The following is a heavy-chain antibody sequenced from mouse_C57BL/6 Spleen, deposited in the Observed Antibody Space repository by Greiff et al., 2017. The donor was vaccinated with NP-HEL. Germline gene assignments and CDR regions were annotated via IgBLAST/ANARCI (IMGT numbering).Heavy chain of an antibody. CDR3: ARQSSNYYAMDY. Sequence: EVKLMESGGDLVKPGGSLKLSCAASGFTFSSYGMSWVRQTPDKRLEWVATISSGGSYTYYPDSVKGRFTISRDNAKNTLYLQMSSLKSEDTAMYYCARQSSNYYAMDYWGQGTSVTVSS. V-gene: IGHV5-6*01. D-gene: IGHD2-5*01. CDR2: ISSGGSYT. J-gene: IGHJ4*01. CDR1: GFTFSSYG.